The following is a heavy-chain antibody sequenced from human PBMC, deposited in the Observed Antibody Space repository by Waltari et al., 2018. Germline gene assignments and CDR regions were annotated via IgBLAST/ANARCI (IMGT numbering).Heavy chain of an antibody. CDR3: AKDRGHYGSGLMDV. CDR2: ISWNSGSI. V-gene: IGHV3-9*03. CDR1: GFTFDDYA. J-gene: IGHJ6*02. Sequence: EVQLVESGGGLVQPGRSLRLSCAASGFTFDDYAMHWFRQAPGKGLEWVSGISWNSGSIGYADSVKGRFTISRDNAKNSLYLQMNSLRAEDMALYYCAKDRGHYGSGLMDVWGQGTTVTVSS. D-gene: IGHD3-10*01.